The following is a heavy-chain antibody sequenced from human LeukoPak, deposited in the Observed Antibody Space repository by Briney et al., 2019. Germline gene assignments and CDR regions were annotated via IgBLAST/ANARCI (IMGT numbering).Heavy chain of an antibody. V-gene: IGHV4-59*01. CDR2: TYYNGDT. D-gene: IGHD1-1*01. CDR1: GGSISNYY. CDR3: VRDRELAY. Sequence: SETLSLTCTVSGGSISNYYWNWIRQPPGEGLEWIGRTYYNGDTNYNPSLKSRLTISVDTSKNQFSLKLSSVTAADTAVYYCVRDRELAYWGQGILVTVSS. J-gene: IGHJ4*02.